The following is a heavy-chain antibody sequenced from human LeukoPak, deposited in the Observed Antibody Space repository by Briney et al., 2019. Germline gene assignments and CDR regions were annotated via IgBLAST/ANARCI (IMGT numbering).Heavy chain of an antibody. D-gene: IGHD1-26*01. J-gene: IGHJ4*02. Sequence: GGSLRLSCAASGFTFSSYWMNWVRQAPGKGLEWVANIKPDGSEKYYVDSVKGRFTISRDSAKNSLYLQMNSLRAEDTAVYYCAYSGSSGGYWGQGTLVTVSS. V-gene: IGHV3-7*05. CDR1: GFTFSSYW. CDR3: AYSGSSGGY. CDR2: IKPDGSEK.